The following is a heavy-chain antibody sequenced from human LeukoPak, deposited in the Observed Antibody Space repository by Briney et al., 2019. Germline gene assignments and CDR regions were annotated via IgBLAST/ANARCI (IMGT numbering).Heavy chain of an antibody. V-gene: IGHV3-30*02. Sequence: GGSLRLSCAASGFTFSNYGMHWVRQAPGKGLEWVAFMQYDGSDKFFADSVKGRFTISRDNSKNTLYLQMNSLSAEDTAVYYCAKDRGTFRGDFDPWGQGTLVTVSS. CDR1: GFTFSNYG. J-gene: IGHJ5*02. D-gene: IGHD3-16*02. CDR2: MQYDGSDK. CDR3: AKDRGTFRGDFDP.